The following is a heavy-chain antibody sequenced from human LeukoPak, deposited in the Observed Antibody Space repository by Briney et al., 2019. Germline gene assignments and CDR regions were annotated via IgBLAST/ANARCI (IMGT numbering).Heavy chain of an antibody. Sequence: GGSLRLSCAASGFTFSNSAMSWARQAPGKGLEWVSTLSGSGITTYYADSVKGRLTISRDNSKNTLYLQMNTLRAEDSALYYCAKGIYSSGWSYFDYWGHGTLVTVSS. CDR3: AKGIYSSGWSYFDY. CDR2: LSGSGITT. V-gene: IGHV3-23*01. CDR1: GFTFSNSA. J-gene: IGHJ4*01. D-gene: IGHD6-19*01.